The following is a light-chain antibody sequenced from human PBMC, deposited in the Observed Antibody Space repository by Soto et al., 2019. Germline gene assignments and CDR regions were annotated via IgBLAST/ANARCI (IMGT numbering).Light chain of an antibody. CDR1: QSIGRW. CDR3: QQLNSYPIT. J-gene: IGKJ5*01. CDR2: DAS. V-gene: IGKV1-5*01. Sequence: DIQMTQSPSTLSASVGDRVTITCRASQSIGRWLAWYQQKPGKAPNLLIYDASSLEGGVPSRFSGSGSGTDFTLTISSLQPEDFATYYCQQLNSYPITFGQGTRLEIK.